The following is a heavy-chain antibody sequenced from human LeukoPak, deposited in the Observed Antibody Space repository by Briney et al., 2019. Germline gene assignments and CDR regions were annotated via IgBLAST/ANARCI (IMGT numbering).Heavy chain of an antibody. V-gene: IGHV1-18*04. CDR2: ISAYIGNT. CDR1: GXXFTSYG. Sequence: GXXFTSYGISWVRQAPXQGLEWXGWISAYIGNTDYAQKLQGRVTMTTDTSTSTAYMELRSLRSDDTAVYYCARRDLTGSNWFDHWGQGTLVTVSS. D-gene: IGHD3-9*01. J-gene: IGHJ5*02. CDR3: ARRDLTGSNWFDH.